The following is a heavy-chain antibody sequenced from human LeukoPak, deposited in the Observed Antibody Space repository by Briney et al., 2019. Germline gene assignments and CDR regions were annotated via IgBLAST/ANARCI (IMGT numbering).Heavy chain of an antibody. V-gene: IGHV3-33*01. D-gene: IGHD2-15*01. CDR2: IWYDGSNK. J-gene: IGHJ4*02. CDR1: GITFRNYG. CDR3: ATDRATQYFDY. Sequence: PGRSLRLSCAASGITFRNYGMHWVRQAPGKGLEWVAVIWYDGSNKDYADSVMGRFTVSRDNSRNTLFLQMNSLRVEDTAVYYCATDRATQYFDYWGQGTLVSVPS.